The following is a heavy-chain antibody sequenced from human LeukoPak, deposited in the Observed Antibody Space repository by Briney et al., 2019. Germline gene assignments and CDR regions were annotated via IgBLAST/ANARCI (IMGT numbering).Heavy chain of an antibody. CDR2: INHNGNVN. V-gene: IGHV3-7*03. J-gene: IGHJ6*02. Sequence: WGSLRLSCAASGFTFSSYWMNWARQAPGKGLEWVASINHNGNVNYYVDSVKGRFTISRDNAKNSLYLQMSNLRAEDTAVYFCARGGGLDVWGQGATVTVSS. CDR1: GFTFSSYW. D-gene: IGHD3-16*01. CDR3: ARGGGLDV.